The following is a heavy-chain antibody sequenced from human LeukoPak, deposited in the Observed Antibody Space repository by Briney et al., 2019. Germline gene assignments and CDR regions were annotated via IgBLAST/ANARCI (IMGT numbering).Heavy chain of an antibody. J-gene: IGHJ4*02. V-gene: IGHV7-4-1*02. CDR3: VRDRDYGTFGY. CDR1: GYTFTGYY. Sequence: ASVKVSCKASGYTFTGYYMHWVRQAPGQGLEWMGWINTHTGNPTYAQGFTRRFVFSLDTSVSTTYLQLSGLKAEDTAVYYCVRDRDYGTFGYWGQGTLVTVSS. D-gene: IGHD4-17*01. CDR2: INTHTGNP.